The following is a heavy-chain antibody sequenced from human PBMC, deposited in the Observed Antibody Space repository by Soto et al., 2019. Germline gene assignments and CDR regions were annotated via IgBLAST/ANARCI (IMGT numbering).Heavy chain of an antibody. CDR2: ISYDGRNK. V-gene: IGHV3-30*04. CDR1: AFSFSNYN. D-gene: IGHD2-15*01. J-gene: IGHJ6*02. Sequence: QVQLVESGGGVVQPGRSLRLSCAASAFSFSNYNMHWVRQAPGKGLEWVAVISYDGRNKYYTDSVKGRFTISRDNSKNPLDLQMNSLRAEDTAVYYCARDLYCSGGSCYVGYYYYGMDVWGQGTTVTVSS. CDR3: ARDLYCSGGSCYVGYYYYGMDV.